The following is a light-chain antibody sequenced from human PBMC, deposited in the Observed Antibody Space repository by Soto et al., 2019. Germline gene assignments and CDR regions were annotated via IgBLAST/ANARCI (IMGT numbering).Light chain of an antibody. Sequence: EIVLTQSPGTLSLSPGERATLSCRASQSVRSSYLAWYQQKLGQAPRLLIYGVSNRATGIPDRFSDSGSGTDFTLTISRLESEYLADYYCQQWGTSPCTFSQGNKLQIK. CDR2: GVS. CDR1: QSVRSSY. V-gene: IGKV3-20*01. CDR3: QQWGTSPCT. J-gene: IGKJ1*01.